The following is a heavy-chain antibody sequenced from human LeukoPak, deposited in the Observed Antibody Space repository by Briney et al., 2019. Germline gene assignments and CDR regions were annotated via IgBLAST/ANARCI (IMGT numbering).Heavy chain of an antibody. CDR1: GFTFSSYS. D-gene: IGHD5-12*01. J-gene: IGHJ3*02. CDR3: ARSCRILDIVATIRARLGGNGFDI. V-gene: IGHV3-21*01. Sequence: GGSLRLSCAASGFTFSSYSMNWVRQAPGKGLEWVSSISSSSSYIYYADSVKGRFTMSRDNAKNSLYLQMNSLRAEDTAVYYCARSCRILDIVATIRARLGGNGFDIWGQGTMVTVSS. CDR2: ISSSSSYI.